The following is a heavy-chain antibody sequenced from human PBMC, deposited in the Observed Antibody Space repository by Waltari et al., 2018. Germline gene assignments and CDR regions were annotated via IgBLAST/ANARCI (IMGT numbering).Heavy chain of an antibody. Sequence: QVQLVQSGAEVKKPGPSVKVSCRASGSTFTSSAMHWVRQAPGQRLEWMGWINAGNGNTKYSQEYQGRVTITRDTSASTAYMELSSLRSEDMAVYYCAREARTGKLWYFDLWGRGTLVTVSS. CDR2: INAGNGNT. CDR1: GSTFTSSA. J-gene: IGHJ2*01. D-gene: IGHD7-27*01. V-gene: IGHV1-3*03. CDR3: AREARTGKLWYFDL.